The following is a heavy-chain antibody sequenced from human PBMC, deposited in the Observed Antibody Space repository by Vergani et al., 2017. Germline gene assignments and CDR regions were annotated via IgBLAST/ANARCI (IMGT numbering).Heavy chain of an antibody. D-gene: IGHD3-9*01. J-gene: IGHJ4*02. CDR1: GYTFSNYY. Sequence: QVQVVQSGAEVKKSGASVKVSCKTSGYTFSNYYMPWVRQAPGQGLEWMGILNPSGGHTNYAQKFQGRVTMTRDTSTSTVYMELSSLRSEDTSIYYCARGEYGILTGYRYLGQGTLVNVSA. CDR2: LNPSGGHT. CDR3: ARGEYGILTGYRY. V-gene: IGHV1-46*03.